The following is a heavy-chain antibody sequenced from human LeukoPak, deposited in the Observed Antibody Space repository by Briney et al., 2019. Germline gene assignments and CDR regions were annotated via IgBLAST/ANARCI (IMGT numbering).Heavy chain of an antibody. J-gene: IGHJ5*01. CDR3: SRDPRHFDS. Sequence: GGSLRLSCAASGFTFSDSYMTWVRQAPGKGVEWVAYISGSGHDINYSDSVKGRFTISRDNAKNSLYLQMSSLRVEDTAVYYCSRDPRHFDSCGQGTLVTVSS. D-gene: IGHD6-6*01. V-gene: IGHV3-11*04. CDR2: ISGSGHDI. CDR1: GFTFSDSY.